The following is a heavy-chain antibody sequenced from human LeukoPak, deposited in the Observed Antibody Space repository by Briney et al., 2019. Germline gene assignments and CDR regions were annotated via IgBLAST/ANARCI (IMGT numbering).Heavy chain of an antibody. CDR2: ISSSSYI. V-gene: IGHV3-21*01. J-gene: IGHJ4*02. CDR3: ARPRTGFALDY. CDR1: GFTFSSYS. D-gene: IGHD2-15*01. Sequence: PGGSLRLSCAASGFTFSSYSMNWVRQAPGKGLEWVSSISSSSYIYYADSVKGRFTISRDNAKNSLYLQMNSLRAEDTAVYYCARPRTGFALDYWGQGTLVTVSS.